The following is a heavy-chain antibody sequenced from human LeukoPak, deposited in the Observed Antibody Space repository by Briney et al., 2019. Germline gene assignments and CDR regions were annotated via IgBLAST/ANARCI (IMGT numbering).Heavy chain of an antibody. D-gene: IGHD5-18*01. J-gene: IGHJ4*02. V-gene: IGHV4-30-4*01. CDR1: GGSISGSSYY. CDR2: IYYSGST. Sequence: KASETLSLTCTVSGGSISGSSYYWSWIRQPPGKGLEWIGYIYYSGSTYYNPSLKSRVTISVDTSKNQFSLKLSSVTAADTAVYYCARVSIQLWLLFIDYWGQGTLVTVSS. CDR3: ARVSIQLWLLFIDY.